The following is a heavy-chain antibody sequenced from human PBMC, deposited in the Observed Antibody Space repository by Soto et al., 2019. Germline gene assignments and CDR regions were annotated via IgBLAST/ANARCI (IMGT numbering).Heavy chain of an antibody. D-gene: IGHD6-6*01. V-gene: IGHV1-2*04. CDR2: INPNSGGT. CDR3: ARHARPDLVVCYFDY. J-gene: IGHJ4*02. CDR1: GYTFTGYY. Sequence: QVQLVQSGAEVKKPGASVKVSCKASGYTFTGYYMHWVRQAPGQGLEWMGWINPNSGGTNYAQKFQGWVTMTRDTHISTAYMELSRLRSGDTAVYYCARHARPDLVVCYFDYWGQGTLVTVSS.